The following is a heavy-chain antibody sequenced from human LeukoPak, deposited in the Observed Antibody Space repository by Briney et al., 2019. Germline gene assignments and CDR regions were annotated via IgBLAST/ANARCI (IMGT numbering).Heavy chain of an antibody. D-gene: IGHD4-17*01. CDR2: IKQDGSEK. J-gene: IGHJ4*02. CDR3: ARGGSTVILLRLDY. V-gene: IGHV3-7*01. CDR1: GFTFSSYW. Sequence: GGSLRLSCAASGFTFSSYWMSWVRQAPGKGLEWVANIKQDGSEKYYVDSVKGRFTISRDNAKNSLYLQMNSLRAEDTAVYYCARGGSTVILLRLDYWGQGTLVTVSS.